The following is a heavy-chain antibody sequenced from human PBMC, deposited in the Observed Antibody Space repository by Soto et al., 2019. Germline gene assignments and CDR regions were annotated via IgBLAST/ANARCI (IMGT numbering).Heavy chain of an antibody. CDR1: GGSISSYY. CDR3: AREGRNSGYDYWFDP. CDR2: IYYSGST. Sequence: SETLSLTCTVSGGSISSYYWSWIRQPPGKGLEWIGYIYYSGSTNYNPSLKSRVTISVDTSKNQFSLKLSSVAAADTAVYYCAREGRNSGYDYWFDPWGQGTLVTVSS. D-gene: IGHD5-12*01. J-gene: IGHJ5*02. V-gene: IGHV4-59*01.